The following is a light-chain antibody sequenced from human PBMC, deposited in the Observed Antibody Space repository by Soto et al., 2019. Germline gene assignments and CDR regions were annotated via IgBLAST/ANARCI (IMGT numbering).Light chain of an antibody. CDR3: SSYTSSSTLLV. Sequence: QLVLTQPASVSGSPGQSITISCTGTSSDVGGYNYVSWYQQHPGKAPKLMIYDVSNRPSGVSNRFSGSKSVNTASLTISGLQAEDEADYYCSSYTSSSTLLVFGGVTKVTVL. CDR2: DVS. CDR1: SSDVGGYNY. V-gene: IGLV2-14*01. J-gene: IGLJ2*01.